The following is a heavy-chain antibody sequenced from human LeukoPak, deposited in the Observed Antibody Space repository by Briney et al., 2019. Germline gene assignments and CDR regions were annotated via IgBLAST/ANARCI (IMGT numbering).Heavy chain of an antibody. CDR2: IYYSGST. CDR1: GGSFSGYY. J-gene: IGHJ6*03. V-gene: IGHV4-59*01. CDR3: ARVSSGHDYYYYYMDV. D-gene: IGHD5-12*01. Sequence: SETLSLTCAVYGGSFSGYYWSWIRQPPEKGLEWIGYIYYSGSTNYNPSLKSRVTISVDTSKNQFSLKLSSVTAADTAVYYRARVSSGHDYYYYYMDVWGKGTTVTVSS.